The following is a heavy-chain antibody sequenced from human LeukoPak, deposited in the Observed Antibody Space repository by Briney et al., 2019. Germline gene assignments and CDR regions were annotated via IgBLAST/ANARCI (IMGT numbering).Heavy chain of an antibody. CDR3: ARDMVRGVSRYYYYGMDV. J-gene: IGHJ6*02. D-gene: IGHD3-10*01. CDR1: GFTVSSNY. Sequence: PGGSLRLSCAASGFTVSSNYMSWVRQAPGKGLEWVSVIYSGGSTYYADSVKGRFTISRDNSKNTLYLQMNSLRAEDTAVYYCARDMVRGVSRYYYYGMDVWGQGTTVTVSS. CDR2: IYSGGST. V-gene: IGHV3-53*01.